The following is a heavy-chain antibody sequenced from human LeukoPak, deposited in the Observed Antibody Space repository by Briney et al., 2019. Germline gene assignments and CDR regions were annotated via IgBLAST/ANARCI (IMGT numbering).Heavy chain of an antibody. CDR3: ATSSRTTVRGVIIPPLN. CDR1: GYTLTELS. D-gene: IGHD3-10*01. CDR2: FDPEDGET. J-gene: IGHJ4*02. V-gene: IGHV1-24*01. Sequence: ASVKVSCKVSGYTLTELSMHWVRQAPGKGLEWMGGFDPEDGETIYAQKFQGRVTMTEDTSTDTAYMELSSLRSEDTAVYYCATSSRTTVRGVIIPPLNWGQGTLVTVSS.